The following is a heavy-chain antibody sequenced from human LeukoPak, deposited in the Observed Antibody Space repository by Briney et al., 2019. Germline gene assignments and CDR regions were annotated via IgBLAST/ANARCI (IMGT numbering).Heavy chain of an antibody. V-gene: IGHV7-4-1*02. J-gene: IGHJ4*02. CDR1: GYTFTTFA. D-gene: IGHD3-3*01. Sequence: ASVQVSCKASGYTFTTFALIWVRQAAGQGLEWMGGINTNTANPTYAQAFTGRFVLSLDTSVSTSYLQISSLKTEDTAVYYCARVRRFLNGGVAGIDYWGQGSLVTVSS. CDR2: INTNTANP. CDR3: ARVRRFLNGGVAGIDY.